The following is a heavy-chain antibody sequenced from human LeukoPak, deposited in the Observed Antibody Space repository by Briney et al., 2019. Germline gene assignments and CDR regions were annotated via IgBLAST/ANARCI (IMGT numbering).Heavy chain of an antibody. V-gene: IGHV3-23*01. D-gene: IGHD2-21*02. CDR2: ISGSGTYT. J-gene: IGHJ4*02. Sequence: GRTVGLSCAASGFTFSNYAMGWVRKDPGKGLEWVSTISGSGTYTFYAGSVKGRFTISRDNSKSTLYLQVNSLRAEDTAVYYCAKGCGATCYSDFDYWGQGILVTVSS. CDR1: GFTFSNYA. CDR3: AKGCGATCYSDFDY.